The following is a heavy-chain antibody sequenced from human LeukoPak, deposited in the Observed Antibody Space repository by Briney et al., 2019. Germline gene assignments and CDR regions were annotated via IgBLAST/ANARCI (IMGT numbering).Heavy chain of an antibody. Sequence: ASVKVSCKVSGYTLTELSMHWVRQAPGKGLEWMGGFDPEDGETTYAQTFQGRVTVTEDTSTDTAYMELSSLRSEDTAVYYCATEAYCSSTSCPPKTNWFDPWGQGTLVTVSS. CDR3: ATEAYCSSTSCPPKTNWFDP. CDR1: GYTLTELS. CDR2: FDPEDGET. V-gene: IGHV1-24*01. J-gene: IGHJ5*02. D-gene: IGHD2-2*01.